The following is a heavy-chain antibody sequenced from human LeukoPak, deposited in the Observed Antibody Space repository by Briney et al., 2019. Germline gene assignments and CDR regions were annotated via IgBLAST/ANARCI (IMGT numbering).Heavy chain of an antibody. CDR2: ICGSGGCT. Sequence: GGSLRLSCAASGFTFNTYAIYWVRQAPGKGLEWVSGICGSGGCTYYADSVKGRFTISRDNSKNTVYLQMDSLAVDDTAVYYCAKTTVGYSSGRFPGWPADCWGQGTLVTVSS. V-gene: IGHV3-23*01. J-gene: IGHJ4*02. CDR1: GFTFNTYA. CDR3: AKTTVGYSSGRFPGWPADC. D-gene: IGHD6-19*01.